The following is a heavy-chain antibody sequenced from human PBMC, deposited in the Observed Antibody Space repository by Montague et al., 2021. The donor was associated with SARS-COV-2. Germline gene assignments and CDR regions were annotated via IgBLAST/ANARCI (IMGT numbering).Heavy chain of an antibody. D-gene: IGHD3-22*01. CDR1: GGSITNNIDY. CDR3: ARLKRYFDSSGSPSAFDF. J-gene: IGHJ3*01. CDR2: IYYTGNT. Sequence: ETLSLTCTVSGGSITNNIDYWAWIRQPPGKGLEWIGSIYYTGNTYYNPSLKSRVTISVVMSKNHFTLKLSSVTAAETAVYYCARLKRYFDSSGSPSAFDFWGQGTKVTVSS. V-gene: IGHV4-39*02.